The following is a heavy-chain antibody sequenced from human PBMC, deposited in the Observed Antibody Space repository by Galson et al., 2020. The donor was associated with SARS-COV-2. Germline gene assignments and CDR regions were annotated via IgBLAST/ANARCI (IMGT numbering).Heavy chain of an antibody. CDR3: ASTIRWELLYYFDY. CDR1: GYSISSGYY. Sequence: SETLSLTCAVSGYSISSGYYWGWIRQPPGKGLEWIGSIYHSGSTYYNPSLKSRVTISVDTSKNQFSLKLSAVTAADTAVYYCASTIRWELLYYFDYWGQGTLVTGSS. J-gene: IGHJ4*02. D-gene: IGHD1-26*01. CDR2: IYHSGST. V-gene: IGHV4-38-2*01.